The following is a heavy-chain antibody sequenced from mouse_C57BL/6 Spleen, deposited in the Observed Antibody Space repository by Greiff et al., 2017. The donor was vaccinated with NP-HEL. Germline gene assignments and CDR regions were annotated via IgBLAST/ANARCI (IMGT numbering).Heavy chain of an antibody. J-gene: IGHJ2*01. D-gene: IGHD1-1*01. CDR1: GFTFSSYA. CDR2: ISDGGSYT. CDR3: ARENYYGSSLDY. V-gene: IGHV5-4*01. Sequence: EVKVVESGGGLVKPGGSLKLSCAASGFTFSSYAMSWVRQTPEKRLEWVATISDGGSYTYYPDNVKGRFTISRDNAKNNLYLQMSHLKSEDTAMYYCARENYYGSSLDYWGQGTTLKVSS.